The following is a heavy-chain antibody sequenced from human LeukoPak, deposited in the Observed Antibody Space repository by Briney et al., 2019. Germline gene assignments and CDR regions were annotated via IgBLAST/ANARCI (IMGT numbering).Heavy chain of an antibody. D-gene: IGHD6-19*01. CDR1: GFTFSSYA. CDR2: ISGSGGST. CDR3: AKEPEYSSGRTI. V-gene: IGHV3-23*01. J-gene: IGHJ3*02. Sequence: GGSLRLSCAASGFTFSSYAMSWVRQAPGKGLEWVSAISGSGGSTYYADSVKGRFTISRGNSKNTLYLQMNSLRADDTAVYYCAKEPEYSSGRTIWGQGTMVTVSS.